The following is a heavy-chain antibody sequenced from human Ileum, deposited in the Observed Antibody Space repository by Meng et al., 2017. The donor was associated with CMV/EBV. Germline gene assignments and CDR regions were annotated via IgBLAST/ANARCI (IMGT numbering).Heavy chain of an antibody. CDR1: GFTFSDYY. Sequence: SCAAPGFTFSDYYMSGIRQAPGKGLEWVSYISSSGSTIYYADSVKGRFTISRDNAKNSLYLQMNSLRAEDTAVYYCARAGHAGWFDPWGQGTLVTVSS. CDR2: ISSSGSTI. CDR3: ARAGHAGWFDP. V-gene: IGHV3-11*04. J-gene: IGHJ5*02.